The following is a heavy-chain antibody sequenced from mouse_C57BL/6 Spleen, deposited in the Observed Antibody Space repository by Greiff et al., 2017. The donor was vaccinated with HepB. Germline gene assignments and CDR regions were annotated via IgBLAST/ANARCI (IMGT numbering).Heavy chain of an antibody. CDR3: ARSGITTDYFDY. V-gene: IGHV1-22*01. CDR2: INPNNGGT. D-gene: IGHD1-1*01. Sequence: VQLQQSGPELVKPGASVKMSCKASGYTFTDYNMHWVKQSHGKSLEWIGYINPNNGGTSYNQKFKGKATLTVNKSSSTAYMELRSLTSEDSAVYYCARSGITTDYFDYWGQGTTLTVSS. J-gene: IGHJ2*01. CDR1: GYTFTDYN.